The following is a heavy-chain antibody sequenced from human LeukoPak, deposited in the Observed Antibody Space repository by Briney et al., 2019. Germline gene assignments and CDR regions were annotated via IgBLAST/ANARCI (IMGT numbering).Heavy chain of an antibody. CDR1: GFTFSSFT. J-gene: IGHJ4*02. CDR3: AKDGRSTTPGY. Sequence: GTSLRLSCAASGFTFSSFTLHWVRQGPGKGLEWVAVTSYDGSNKYYADSVKGRFTISRDNSKNTLYLQVNSLRVEDTAIYYCAKDGRSTTPGYWGQGTLVTVSS. V-gene: IGHV3-30-3*01. CDR2: TSYDGSNK. D-gene: IGHD2/OR15-2a*01.